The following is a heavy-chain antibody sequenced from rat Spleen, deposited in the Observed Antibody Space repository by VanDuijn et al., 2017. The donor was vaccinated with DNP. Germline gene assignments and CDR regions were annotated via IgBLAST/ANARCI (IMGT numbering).Heavy chain of an antibody. CDR1: GFSFTNYY. Sequence: EVQLVESGGGLVQPGRSMKLSCVASGFSFTNYYMAWVRQAPTKGLEWVAYIGYDGGYINYGDSVKGRFTISRDNAKSTLYLQMDSLRSEDTATYYCARLGWEEGFDYWGQGVMVTVSS. CDR2: IGYDGGYI. CDR3: ARLGWEEGFDY. J-gene: IGHJ2*01. V-gene: IGHV5-25*01. D-gene: IGHD5-1*01.